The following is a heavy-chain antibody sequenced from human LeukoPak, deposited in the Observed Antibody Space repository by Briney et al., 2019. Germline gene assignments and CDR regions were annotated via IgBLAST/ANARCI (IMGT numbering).Heavy chain of an antibody. Sequence: SETLSLTCTVSGDSISGNYWTWIRQPPGKGLEWIGYIYYSGSTNYNASLKSRVTISVDTSKNQFSLKLSSVTAADTAVYYCARLGDGDNLRYFDYWAREHWSPSPQ. D-gene: IGHD5-24*01. V-gene: IGHV4-59*08. J-gene: IGHJ4*02. CDR3: ARLGDGDNLRYFDY. CDR1: GDSISGNY. CDR2: IYYSGST.